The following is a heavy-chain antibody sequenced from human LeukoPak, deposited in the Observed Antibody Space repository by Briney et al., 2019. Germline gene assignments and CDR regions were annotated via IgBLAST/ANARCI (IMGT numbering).Heavy chain of an antibody. CDR1: GGSITTINYY. Sequence: SETLSLACTVSGGSITTINYYWGWIRQPPGKGLEWIASIDYSGNTYYDPSLRSRVTISADTSENQFSLKLSSVTAADTAVYFCAGDQLALNALDMWGQGTMVTVSS. D-gene: IGHD1-1*01. CDR2: IDYSGNT. J-gene: IGHJ3*02. V-gene: IGHV4-39*07. CDR3: AGDQLALNALDM.